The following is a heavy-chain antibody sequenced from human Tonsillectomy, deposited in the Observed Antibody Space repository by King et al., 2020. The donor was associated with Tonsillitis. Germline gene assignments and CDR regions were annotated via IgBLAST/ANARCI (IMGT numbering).Heavy chain of an antibody. CDR1: GFTFSNCA. V-gene: IGHV3-30-3*01. J-gene: IGHJ3*02. D-gene: IGHD3-22*01. CDR3: ARVRAYYDSFDAFDI. CDR2: ISYDGSDE. Sequence: VQLVESGGGVVQPGRSLRLSCSASGFTFSNCAMYWVRQAPGKGLDWVAGISYDGSDEFYADSLKGHFTISRDNSKNTLYLQMNSLTAEDTSVYYCARVRAYYDSFDAFDIGGQGTRVTVSS.